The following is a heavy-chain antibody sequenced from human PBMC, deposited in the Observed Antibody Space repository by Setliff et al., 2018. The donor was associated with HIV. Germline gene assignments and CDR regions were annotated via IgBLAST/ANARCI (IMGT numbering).Heavy chain of an antibody. D-gene: IGHD2-8*01. J-gene: IGHJ4*02. Sequence: SETLSLTCSVSSDSISSGSYYWSWIRLPAGKGLEWIGQIHTSGSTNYNPSLKSRVTISVDTSKNQFSLKLSSVTAADTAVYYCARDQRYCTNAPWLYYFDYWGQGTLVTVSS. CDR1: SDSISSGSYY. V-gene: IGHV4-61*09. CDR3: ARDQRYCTNAPWLYYFDY. CDR2: IHTSGST.